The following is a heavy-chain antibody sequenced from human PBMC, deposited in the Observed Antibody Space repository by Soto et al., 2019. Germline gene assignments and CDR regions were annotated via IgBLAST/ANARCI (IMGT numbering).Heavy chain of an antibody. J-gene: IGHJ6*02. V-gene: IGHV3-74*01. CDR3: ASAQRTYYYYGMDV. D-gene: IGHD5-18*01. Sequence: PGGSLRLSCAASGFTFSSYWMHWVRQAPGKGLVWVSRINSDGSSTSYADSVKGRFTISRDNAKNTLYLQRKSLRAEDTAVYYCASAQRTYYYYGMDVWGQGTTVTVSS. CDR1: GFTFSSYW. CDR2: INSDGSST.